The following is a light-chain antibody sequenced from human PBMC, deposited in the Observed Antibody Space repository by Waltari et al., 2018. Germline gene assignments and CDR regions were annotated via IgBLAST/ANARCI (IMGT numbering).Light chain of an antibody. Sequence: DIVMTQSPDSLAVSLGERATINCKSSQSVLYSYNNKNCLAWYQQKPGQPPKLLIYWASTRESGVPDRFSGSGSGTDFTLTISSLQAVDVAVYYCHQYYSSPWTFGQGTKVEI. CDR2: WAS. CDR1: QSVLYSYNNKNC. V-gene: IGKV4-1*01. J-gene: IGKJ1*01. CDR3: HQYYSSPWT.